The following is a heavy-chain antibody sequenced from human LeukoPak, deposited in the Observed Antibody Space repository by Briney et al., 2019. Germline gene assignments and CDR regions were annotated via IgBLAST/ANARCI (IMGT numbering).Heavy chain of an antibody. CDR2: IYSGGST. CDR1: GFTVSSNY. D-gene: IGHD3-16*02. Sequence: GGSLRLSCAASGFTVSSNYMSWVRQAPGKGLEWVSVIYSGGSTYYADSVKGRFTISRDNSKNTLYLQMNSLRAEDTAVYYCARDTYYDYVWGSYRLGERSDAFDIWGQGTMVTVSS. CDR3: ARDTYYDYVWGSYRLGERSDAFDI. V-gene: IGHV3-53*01. J-gene: IGHJ3*02.